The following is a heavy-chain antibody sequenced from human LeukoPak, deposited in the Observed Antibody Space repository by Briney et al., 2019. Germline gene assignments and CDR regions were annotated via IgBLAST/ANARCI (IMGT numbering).Heavy chain of an antibody. CDR1: GFTFDDYA. V-gene: IGHV3-9*01. CDR2: ISWNSGSI. Sequence: GGSLRLSCAASGFTFDDYAMHWVRQAPGKGLEWVSGISWNSGSIGYADSVKGRFTISRDNAKNSLYLQMNSLRAADTALYYCAKDKGFGGDWYYFDYWGQGTLVTVSS. J-gene: IGHJ4*02. D-gene: IGHD2-21*01. CDR3: AKDKGFGGDWYYFDY.